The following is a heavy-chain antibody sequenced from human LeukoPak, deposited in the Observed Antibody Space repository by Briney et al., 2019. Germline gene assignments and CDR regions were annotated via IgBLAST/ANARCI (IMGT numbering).Heavy chain of an antibody. CDR2: IVVGSGNT. D-gene: IGHD2-2*01. CDR3: AATVPLGYCSSTSCYNWFDP. V-gene: IGHV1-58*02. J-gene: IGHJ5*02. CDR1: GFTLTSSA. Sequence: GTSVKVSCKASGFTLTSSAMQWVRQARGQRLEWIGWIVVGSGNTNYAQKFQERVTITRDMSTSTAYMELSSLRSEDTAVYYCAATVPLGYCSSTSCYNWFDPWGQGTLDTVSS.